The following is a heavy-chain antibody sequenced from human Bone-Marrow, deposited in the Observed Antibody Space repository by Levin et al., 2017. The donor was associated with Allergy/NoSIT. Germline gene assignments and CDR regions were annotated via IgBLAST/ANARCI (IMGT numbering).Heavy chain of an antibody. CDR1: EFTVRTNY. Sequence: GGSLRLSCAASEFTVRTNYMSWVRQAPGKGLEWISSISSDSSDLYYADSVKGRFTISSDNAKNSLNLQVSSLRAEDTAVYHCVRGIIGDVRVAHKEAFDVWGQGTMVTVSS. J-gene: IGHJ3*01. CDR3: VRGIIGDVRVAHKEAFDV. D-gene: IGHD2/OR15-2a*01. V-gene: IGHV3-21*01. CDR2: ISSDSSDL.